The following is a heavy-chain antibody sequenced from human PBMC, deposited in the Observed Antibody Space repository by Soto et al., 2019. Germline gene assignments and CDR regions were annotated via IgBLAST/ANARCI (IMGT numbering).Heavy chain of an antibody. CDR2: INESGST. D-gene: IGHD1-1*01. CDR3: ARGSGIVALPGELEDVKYDY. V-gene: IGHV4-34*01. CDR1: GQSFSGRS. Sequence: SETLSLTCAVYGQSFSGRSWAWIRQPPGKGLEWIGEINESGSTYYNPSLKSRVTISTDTSKNQFSLKLSSVSAADTAAYFCARGSGIVALPGELEDVKYDYWGQGTLVTVSS. J-gene: IGHJ4*02.